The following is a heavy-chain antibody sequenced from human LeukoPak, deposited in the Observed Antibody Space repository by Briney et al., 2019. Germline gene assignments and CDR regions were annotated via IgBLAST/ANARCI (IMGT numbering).Heavy chain of an antibody. V-gene: IGHV1-18*01. J-gene: IGHJ4*02. CDR3: ARSLGDSSGYYPLPFDY. Sequence: GASVKVSCKASGYTFTTYGFSWVRQAPGQGLEWMGWISGYNGNTNFAQKLQGRVSMTTDTSTYTSDMELRSLRSDDTAVYYCARSLGDSSGYYPLPFDYWGQGTLVIVSS. CDR1: GYTFTTYG. D-gene: IGHD3-22*01. CDR2: ISGYNGNT.